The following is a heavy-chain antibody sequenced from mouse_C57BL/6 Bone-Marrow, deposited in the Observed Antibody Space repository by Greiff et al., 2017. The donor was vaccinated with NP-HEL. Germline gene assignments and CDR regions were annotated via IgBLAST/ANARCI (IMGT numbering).Heavy chain of an antibody. CDR3: AMKGVYYGYDEAWFAY. CDR1: GYTFTSYW. J-gene: IGHJ3*01. CDR2: LHPSDSDT. D-gene: IGHD2-2*01. V-gene: IGHV1-74*01. Sequence: VQLQQPGAELVKPGASVTVSCKASGYTFTSYWMHWVKQRPGQGLEWIGRLHPSDSDTTYIQNVKGQATLTVDKSSSTAYMQLSSLTSEDSAVYYWAMKGVYYGYDEAWFAYWGQGTLVTVSA.